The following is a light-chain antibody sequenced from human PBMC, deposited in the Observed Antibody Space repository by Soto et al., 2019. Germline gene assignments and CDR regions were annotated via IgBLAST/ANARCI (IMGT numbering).Light chain of an antibody. CDR3: RSYTSTSTLYV. V-gene: IGLV2-14*01. J-gene: IGLJ1*01. CDR2: EVS. Sequence: QSVLAQPASVSGSPGQSITISFTGTSRDVGNYNYVSWYQQDPGKAPKLIIYEVSNRPSGVSSRFSGSKSDNTASLTISGLQAEDEADYYCRSYTSTSTLYVFGTGTKVTV. CDR1: SRDVGNYNY.